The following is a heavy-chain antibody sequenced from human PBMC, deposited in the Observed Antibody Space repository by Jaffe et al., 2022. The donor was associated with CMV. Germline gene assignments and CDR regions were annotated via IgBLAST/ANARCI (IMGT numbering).Heavy chain of an antibody. CDR3: ARDGWVGYDPEGSLEY. CDR1: GFTFSSYA. V-gene: IGHV3-64*01. J-gene: IGHJ4*02. Sequence: EVQLVESGGGLVQPGGSLRLSCAASGFTFSSYAMHWVRQAPGKGLEYVSAISSNGGSTYYANSVKGRFTISRDNSKNTLYLQMGSLRAEDMAVYYCARDGWVGYDPEGSLEYWGQGTLVTVSS. D-gene: IGHD5-12*01. CDR2: ISSNGGST.